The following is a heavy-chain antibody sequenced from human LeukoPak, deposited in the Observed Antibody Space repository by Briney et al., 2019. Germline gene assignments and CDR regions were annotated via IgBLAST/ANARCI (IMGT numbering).Heavy chain of an antibody. CDR1: GGSISSSSYY. J-gene: IGHJ4*02. D-gene: IGHD3-22*01. CDR2: IYYSGST. CDR3: ARLVITHFDY. Sequence: PSETLSLTCTVSGGSISSSSYYWGWIRQPPGKGLEWIGSIYYSGSTYYNPSLKSRVTISVDTSKNQFSLKLSSVTAADTAVYYCARLVITHFDYWGQGTLVTVSS. V-gene: IGHV4-39*01.